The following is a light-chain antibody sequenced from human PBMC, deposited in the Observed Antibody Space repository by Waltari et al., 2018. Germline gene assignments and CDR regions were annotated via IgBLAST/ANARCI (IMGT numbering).Light chain of an antibody. V-gene: IGKV4-1*01. J-gene: IGKJ1*01. CDR3: QQYYSTPLT. CDR2: WAS. Sequence: DIVMTQSPDSLAVSLGERATINCKSSQSVLYSSNNKNYLAWYQQKPGQPPKLLIYWASTMESGVPDRFSGSGSGTDFTLTISSLHAEDVAVYYCQQYYSTPLTFGQGTKVEIK. CDR1: QSVLYSSNNKNY.